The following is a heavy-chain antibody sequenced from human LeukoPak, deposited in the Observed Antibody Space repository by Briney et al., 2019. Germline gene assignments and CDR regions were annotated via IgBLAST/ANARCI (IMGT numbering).Heavy chain of an antibody. D-gene: IGHD1-14*01. CDR3: AKEGSFLTGGIRRYFDF. Sequence: PGGSLRLSCAASGFTFEASAMHWVRQAPGKGLEWVSEISGRGDSLTYAPWTNGRFTISRDNSKKSLYLQLDSLRPDDTAFYYCAKEGSFLTGGIRRYFDFWGQGALVTVS. V-gene: IGHV3-43*02. CDR2: ISGRGDSL. CDR1: GFTFEASA. J-gene: IGHJ4*02.